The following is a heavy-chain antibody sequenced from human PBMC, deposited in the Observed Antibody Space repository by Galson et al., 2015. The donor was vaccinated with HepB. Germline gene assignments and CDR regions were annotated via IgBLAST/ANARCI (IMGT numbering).Heavy chain of an antibody. D-gene: IGHD6-13*01. J-gene: IGHJ4*02. CDR3: ARAGIAAAGTKGYFDY. CDR1: GGTFSSYA. V-gene: IGHV1-69*06. CDR2: IIPIFGTA. Sequence: SVKVSCKASGGTFSSYAISWVRQAPGQGLEWMGGIIPIFGTANYAQKFQGRVTITADKSTSTAYMELSSLRSEDTAVYYCARAGIAAAGTKGYFDYWGQGTLVTVSS.